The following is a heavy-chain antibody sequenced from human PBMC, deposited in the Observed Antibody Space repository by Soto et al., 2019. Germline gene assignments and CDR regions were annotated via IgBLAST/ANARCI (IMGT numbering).Heavy chain of an antibody. D-gene: IGHD3-9*01. Sequence: PSETLSLTCTVSGGSISSGGYYWSWIRQHPGKGLEWIGYIYYSGSTYYNPSLKSRVTISVDTSKNQFSLKLSSVTAADTAVYYCARGDYDILTGPNWSAPWGQGTLVTVSS. V-gene: IGHV4-31*03. CDR3: ARGDYDILTGPNWSAP. CDR2: IYYSGST. J-gene: IGHJ5*02. CDR1: GGSISSGGYY.